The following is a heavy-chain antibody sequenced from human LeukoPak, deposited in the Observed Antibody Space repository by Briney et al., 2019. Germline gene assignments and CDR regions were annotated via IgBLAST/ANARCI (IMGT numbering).Heavy chain of an antibody. V-gene: IGHV3-23*01. D-gene: IGHD4-17*01. CDR2: ISGSGGST. Sequence: GGSLRLSCAASGFTFSSYGMSWVRQAPGKGLEWVSAISGSGGSTYYADSVKGRFTISRDNSKNTLYLQMNSLRAEDTAVYYRAKTPLYGDNLGGYWGQGTLVTVSS. J-gene: IGHJ4*02. CDR1: GFTFSSYG. CDR3: AKTPLYGDNLGGY.